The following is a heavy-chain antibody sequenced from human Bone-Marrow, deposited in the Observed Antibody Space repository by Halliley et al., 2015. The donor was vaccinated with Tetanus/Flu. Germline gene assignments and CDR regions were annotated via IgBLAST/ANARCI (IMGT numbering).Heavy chain of an antibody. CDR3: ARVPGQWPARGMDV. Sequence: SLRLSCAASGFTVSSSYMNWVRQAPGKGLEWVSVMYSGGTTYYAESVKGRFTISRDNSKNTLYLQMNSLRAEDTAVYYCARVPGQWPARGMDVWGQGTTVTVSS. D-gene: IGHD6-19*01. V-gene: IGHV3-53*01. J-gene: IGHJ6*02. CDR2: MYSGGTT. CDR1: GFTVSSSY.